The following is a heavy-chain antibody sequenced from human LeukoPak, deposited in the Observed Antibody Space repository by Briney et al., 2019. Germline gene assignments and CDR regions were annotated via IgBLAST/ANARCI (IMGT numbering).Heavy chain of an antibody. D-gene: IGHD3-10*01. CDR3: AREYLSSFDP. V-gene: IGHV3-48*04. Sequence: PGGSLRLSCAASGFTFSSYAMSWVRQAPGKGLEWISYITSSGSREYYAESVKGRFSVSRDNAKNSLYLQMNSLRAEDTAIYYCAREYLSSFDPWGQGTLVTVSS. CDR2: ITSSGSRE. CDR1: GFTFSSYA. J-gene: IGHJ5*02.